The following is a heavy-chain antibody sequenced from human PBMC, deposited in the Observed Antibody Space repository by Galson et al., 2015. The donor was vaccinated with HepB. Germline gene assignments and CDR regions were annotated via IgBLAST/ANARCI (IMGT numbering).Heavy chain of an antibody. CDR1: GFTFSNAW. Sequence: LRLSCAASGFTFSNAWMSWVRQAPGKGLEWVGRIKSKTDGGTTDYAAPVKGRFTISRDDSKNTLYLQMNSLKTEDTAVYYCTTDLPPYYYDSSGYYYGMDVWGQGTTVTVSS. CDR2: IKSKTDGGTT. CDR3: TTDLPPYYYDSSGYYYGMDV. D-gene: IGHD3-22*01. V-gene: IGHV3-15*01. J-gene: IGHJ6*02.